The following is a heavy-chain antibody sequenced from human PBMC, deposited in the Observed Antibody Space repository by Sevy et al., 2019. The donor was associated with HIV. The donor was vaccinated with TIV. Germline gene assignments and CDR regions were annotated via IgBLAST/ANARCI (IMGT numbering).Heavy chain of an antibody. J-gene: IGHJ4*02. D-gene: IGHD3-22*01. V-gene: IGHV3-23*01. CDR2: ISGSGRTT. Sequence: GGSLRLSCAASGFTFSIYDMNWVRQAPGKGLEWVSVISGSGRTTYYADSVKGRFAISRDNSKNTLYLQMNSLRVEDTAVYYCAKDQSSYDSNGRFYFDQWGQGTLVTVSS. CDR1: GFTFSIYD. CDR3: AKDQSSYDSNGRFYFDQ.